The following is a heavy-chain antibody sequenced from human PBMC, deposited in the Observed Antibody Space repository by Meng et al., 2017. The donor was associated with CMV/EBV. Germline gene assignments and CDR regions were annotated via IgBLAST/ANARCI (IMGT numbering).Heavy chain of an antibody. V-gene: IGHV4-39*07. CDR3: AISERAYYDILTGYYNVAFDI. J-gene: IGHJ3*02. CDR1: GGSISSSSYY. D-gene: IGHD3-9*01. CDR2: IYYSGST. Sequence: SETLSLTCTVSGGSISSSSYYWGWIRQPPGKGLEWIGSIYYSGSTYYNPSLKRRVTISVDTSKNQFSLKLSSVTAADTAVYYCAISERAYYDILTGYYNVAFDIWGQGTMVTVSS.